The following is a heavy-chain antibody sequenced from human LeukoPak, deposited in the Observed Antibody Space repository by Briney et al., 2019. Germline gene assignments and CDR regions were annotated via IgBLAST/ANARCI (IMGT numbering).Heavy chain of an antibody. CDR2: INAGNGNT. CDR1: GYTFTSYA. V-gene: IGHV1-3*01. J-gene: IGHJ4*02. D-gene: IGHD2-15*01. CDR3: ARRFVVVVAAKDYFDY. Sequence: ASVKVSCKASGYTFTSYAMHWVRQAPGQRLEWMGWINAGNGNTKYSQKFQGRVTITRDTSASTAYMELSSLRSEDTAVYYCARRFVVVVAAKDYFDYWGQGTLVTVSS.